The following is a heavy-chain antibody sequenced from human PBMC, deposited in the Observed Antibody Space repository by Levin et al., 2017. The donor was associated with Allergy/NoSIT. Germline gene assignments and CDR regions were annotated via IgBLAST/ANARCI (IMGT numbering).Heavy chain of an antibody. CDR1: GGSISSGGYS. CDR3: ARVAGYSYGYYFDY. J-gene: IGHJ4*02. D-gene: IGHD5-18*01. CDR2: IYLSGST. V-gene: IGHV4-30-2*01. Sequence: LRLSCAVSGGSISSGGYSWSWIRQPPGKGLEWIGNIYLSGSTYYNPSPKSRVTISVDRSKNQFSLNLSSVTAADTAVYYCARVAGYSYGYYFDYWGQGTLVTVSS.